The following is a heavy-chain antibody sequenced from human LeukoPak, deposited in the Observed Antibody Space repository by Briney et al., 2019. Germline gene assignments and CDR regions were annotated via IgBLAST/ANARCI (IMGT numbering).Heavy chain of an antibody. D-gene: IGHD6-13*01. J-gene: IGHJ5*02. V-gene: IGHV4-39*07. CDR2: IYYSGST. Sequence: SETLSLTCTVSGGSISSYYWGWIRQPPGKGLEGIASIYYSGSTYYSPSLKSRVTISVDRSKNQFSLKLSSVTAADTAVYYCARGPGIAAAGTWFDPWGQGTLVTVSS. CDR3: ARGPGIAAAGTWFDP. CDR1: GGSISSYY.